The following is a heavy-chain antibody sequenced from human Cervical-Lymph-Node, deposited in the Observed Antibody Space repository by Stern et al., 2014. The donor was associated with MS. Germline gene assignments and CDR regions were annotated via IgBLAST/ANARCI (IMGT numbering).Heavy chain of an antibody. J-gene: IGHJ5*02. CDR3: AREHHGGNFAA. D-gene: IGHD4-23*01. CDR1: GATFSTNG. Sequence: QVQLVQSGAEVKKPGSSVKVSCKVSGATFSTNGISWVRQGPGQGLEWMGAIVPILEKSNYAQKFRGRVSITADESTNTAYMELTSLTSEDTGVYYCAREHHGGNFAAWGQGTLVTVSS. V-gene: IGHV1-69*01. CDR2: IVPILEKS.